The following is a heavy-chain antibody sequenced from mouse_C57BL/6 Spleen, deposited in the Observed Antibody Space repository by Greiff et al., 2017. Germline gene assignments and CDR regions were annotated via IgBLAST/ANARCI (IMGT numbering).Heavy chain of an antibody. Sequence: EVQLQQSGAELVKPGASVKLSCTASGFNIKDYYMHWVKQRTEQGLEWIGRIDPEDGETKYAPKFPGKATITADTSSNTAYLQLSSLTSEDTAVYYCARDYDCYLFAYWGQGTLVTVSA. V-gene: IGHV14-2*01. CDR3: ARDYDCYLFAY. CDR2: IDPEDGET. J-gene: IGHJ3*01. CDR1: GFNIKDYY. D-gene: IGHD2-3*01.